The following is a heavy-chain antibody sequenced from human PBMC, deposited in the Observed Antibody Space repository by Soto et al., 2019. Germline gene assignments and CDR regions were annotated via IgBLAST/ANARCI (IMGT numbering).Heavy chain of an antibody. CDR1: GFTFSSYA. D-gene: IGHD2-2*01. V-gene: IGHV3-30-3*01. CDR3: ARDLMPPPGYCSSTSCAIGGMDV. Sequence: GGSLRLSCAASGFTFSSYAMHWVRQAPGKGLEWVAVISYDGSNKYYADSVKGRFTISRDNSKNTLYLQMNSLRAEDTAVYYCARDLMPPPGYCSSTSCAIGGMDVWGQGTTV. CDR2: ISYDGSNK. J-gene: IGHJ6*02.